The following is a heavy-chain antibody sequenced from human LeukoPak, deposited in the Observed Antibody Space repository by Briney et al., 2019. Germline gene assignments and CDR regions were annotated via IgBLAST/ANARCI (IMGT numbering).Heavy chain of an antibody. CDR3: AKGTTMYAFDI. CDR1: GLTFDHYV. CDR2: ISGDGGST. V-gene: IGHV3-43*02. Sequence: GSLRLSCAASGLTFDHYVMHWVRQAPGKGLEWVSLISGDGGSTYYADSVKGRLTISRDNSKNSLYLQMNSLTTEDTALYFCAKGTTMYAFDIWGQGTMVTVSS. D-gene: IGHD1-1*01. J-gene: IGHJ3*02.